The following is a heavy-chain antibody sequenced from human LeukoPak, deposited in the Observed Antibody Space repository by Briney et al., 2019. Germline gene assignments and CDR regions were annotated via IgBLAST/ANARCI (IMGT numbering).Heavy chain of an antibody. CDR2: INPNSGGT. Sequence: ASVKVSCKASGYTFTGYYMHWVRQAPGQGLEWMGWINPNSGGTNYAQKFQGRVTMTRDTSISTAYMELSRLRSDDTAVYYCARDGQPRDSSGYDAFDIWGQGTMVTVSS. V-gene: IGHV1-2*02. CDR3: ARDGQPRDSSGYDAFDI. J-gene: IGHJ3*02. CDR1: GYTFTGYY. D-gene: IGHD3-22*01.